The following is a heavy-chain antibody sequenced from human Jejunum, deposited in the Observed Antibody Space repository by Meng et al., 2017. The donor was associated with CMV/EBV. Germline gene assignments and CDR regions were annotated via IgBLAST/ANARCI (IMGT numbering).Heavy chain of an antibody. D-gene: IGHD3-3*01. Sequence: FTVDDYAMEWVGQAPGKGLEWVSGISWNGGNIDYADSVRGRFTISRDNAKNSLYLQMNSLKAEDTAFYYCAKPLSPYDFWSGADYWGQGTRVTVSS. CDR3: AKPLSPYDFWSGADY. CDR2: ISWNGGNI. V-gene: IGHV3-9*01. J-gene: IGHJ4*02. CDR1: FTVDDYA.